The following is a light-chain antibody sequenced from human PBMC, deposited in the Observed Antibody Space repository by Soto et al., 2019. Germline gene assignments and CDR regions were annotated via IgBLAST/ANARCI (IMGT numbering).Light chain of an antibody. CDR2: EVS. CDR1: SSDIGGYNY. CDR3: KSYAGSNTYV. J-gene: IGLJ1*01. V-gene: IGLV2-14*01. Sequence: QSVLAQPASVSGSPGQSITISCTGASSDIGGYNYVSWYQQHPGKAPKLIIYEVSNRPSGVSNRFSASKSGNTASLTISGLQPEDEGDYYCKSYAGSNTYVFGSGTKVTVL.